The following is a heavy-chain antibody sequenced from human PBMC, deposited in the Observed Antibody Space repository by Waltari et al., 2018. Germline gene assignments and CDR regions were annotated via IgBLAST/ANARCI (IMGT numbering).Heavy chain of an antibody. D-gene: IGHD7-27*01. CDR3: ARPGASGAFDI. CDR1: GFTFSSYS. V-gene: IGHV3-21*01. Sequence: VQLVQSGAEVKKPGASVKVSCKASGFTFSSYSMNWVRQAPGKGLEWVSSISSSSYIYYADSVKGRFTISRDNAKNSLYLQMNSLRAEDTAVYYCARPGASGAFDIWGQGTMVTVSS. CDR2: ISSSSYI. J-gene: IGHJ3*02.